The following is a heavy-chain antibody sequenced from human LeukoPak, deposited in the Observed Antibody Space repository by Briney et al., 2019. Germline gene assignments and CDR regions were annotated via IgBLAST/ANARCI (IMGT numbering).Heavy chain of an antibody. CDR2: ISYDGSNK. D-gene: IGHD2-15*01. Sequence: GGSLRLSCAASGFTFSSYAMHWVRQAPGKGLEWVAVISYDGSNKYYADSVKGRFTTSRDNSKNTLYLQMNSLRAEDTAVYYCARDQVVVVAATLYYYYYGMDVWGQGTTVTVSS. CDR3: ARDQVVVVAATLYYYYYGMDV. J-gene: IGHJ6*02. CDR1: GFTFSSYA. V-gene: IGHV3-30*04.